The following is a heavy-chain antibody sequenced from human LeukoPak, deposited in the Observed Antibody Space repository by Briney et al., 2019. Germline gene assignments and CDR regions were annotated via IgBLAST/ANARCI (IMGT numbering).Heavy chain of an antibody. D-gene: IGHD2-2*01. V-gene: IGHV3-48*03. J-gene: IGHJ4*02. CDR3: ARGPPACSTNCYGYLDY. Sequence: GGSLRLSCAASGFTFSSYEMNWVRQAPGKGLEWVSYISISGSTIYYTDSVKGRFTISRDNSKNTLYLQMNSLRAEDTAVYYCARGPPACSTNCYGYLDYWGQGTLVTVSS. CDR2: ISISGSTI. CDR1: GFTFSSYE.